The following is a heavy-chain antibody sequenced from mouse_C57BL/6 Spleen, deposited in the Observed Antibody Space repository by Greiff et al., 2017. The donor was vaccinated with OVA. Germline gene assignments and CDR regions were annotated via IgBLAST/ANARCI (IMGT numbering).Heavy chain of an antibody. CDR2: IDPETGGT. V-gene: IGHV1-15*01. D-gene: IGHD1-1*01. CDR3: TRDYGSSYGFAY. Sequence: QVQLQQSGAELVRPGASVTLSCKASGYTFTDYEMHWVKQTPVHGLEWIGAIDPETGGTAYNQKFKGKARLTADKSSSTAYMELRSLTSEDSAVYYCTRDYGSSYGFAYWGQGTLVTVSA. CDR1: GYTFTDYE. J-gene: IGHJ3*01.